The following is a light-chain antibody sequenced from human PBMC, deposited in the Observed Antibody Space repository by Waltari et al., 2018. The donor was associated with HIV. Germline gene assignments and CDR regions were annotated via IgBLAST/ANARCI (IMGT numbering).Light chain of an antibody. J-gene: IGKJ5*01. CDR3: QQYYSYPLT. CDR2: GAS. CDR1: QSISNH. V-gene: IGKV1-8*01. Sequence: AIRMTQSPSSFSASTRDIVKITCRANQSISNHLAWYQQKPGKAPRLLISGASTLQNEVPSRFSGSASGTDFTLTINCLQSDDFSTYYCQQYYSYPLTFGQGTRLDIK.